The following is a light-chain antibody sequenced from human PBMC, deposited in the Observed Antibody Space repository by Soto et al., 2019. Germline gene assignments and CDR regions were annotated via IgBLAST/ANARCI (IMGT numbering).Light chain of an antibody. CDR1: QSVSSN. Sequence: EIVMTQSPATLSVSPGERATLSCRASQSVSSNLAWYQQKPGQAPRLLIYGASTRATGIPARFSGSGSGTEFTLTISSLQSEDFAVYYCQQYNNWPTWGDLLYTFGQGTKLEIK. CDR2: GAS. J-gene: IGKJ2*01. V-gene: IGKV3-15*01. CDR3: QQYNNWPTWGDLLYT.